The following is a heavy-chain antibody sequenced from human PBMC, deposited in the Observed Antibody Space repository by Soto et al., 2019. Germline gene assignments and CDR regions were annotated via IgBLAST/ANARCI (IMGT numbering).Heavy chain of an antibody. CDR3: ATAHPTPYCSSTSCYSRRYYYYYMDV. D-gene: IGHD2-2*02. CDR1: GYTLTDLS. J-gene: IGHJ6*03. CDR2: FDPEDGET. V-gene: IGHV1-24*01. Sequence: ASVTVSWKVAGYTLTDLSMHWVRQAPGKGLEWMGGFDPEDGETIYAQKFQGRVTMTEDTSTDTAYMELSSLRSEDTAVYYCATAHPTPYCSSTSCYSRRYYYYYMDVWGKGTTVTVSS.